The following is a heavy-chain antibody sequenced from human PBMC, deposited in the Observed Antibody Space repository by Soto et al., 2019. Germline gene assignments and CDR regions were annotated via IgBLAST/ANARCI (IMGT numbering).Heavy chain of an antibody. V-gene: IGHV1-3*01. Sequence: QVQLVQSGTEVKKPGASVILSCKASGYTFTNYAIHWVRQAPGQRLEWMVWINAGNGHTKYSQKFQGRVTVTRDPSAAAASLEVTTLKSEAPAVHYAPGGPWTKTRPDISLAYWGQEPWSPSPQ. CDR3: PGGPWTKTRPDISLAY. J-gene: IGHJ4*01. CDR2: INAGNGHT. D-gene: IGHD2-15*01. CDR1: GYTFTNYA.